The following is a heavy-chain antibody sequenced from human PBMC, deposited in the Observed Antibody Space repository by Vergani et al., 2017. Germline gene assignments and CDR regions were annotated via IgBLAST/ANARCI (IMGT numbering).Heavy chain of an antibody. J-gene: IGHJ6*03. CDR2: IYYSGTT. CDR3: ARQKDYYLDG. Sequence: QVQLQESGPGLVKASQTLSLTCSVSGAYVGNGGYYWTWVRQRPGIGLDWIGYIYYSGTTYYNPSLESRLTISLDTSENHLSLELTSVTDADTAVYYCARQKDYYLDGLGKGTTVTGS. V-gene: IGHV4-31*03. CDR1: GAYVGNGGYY.